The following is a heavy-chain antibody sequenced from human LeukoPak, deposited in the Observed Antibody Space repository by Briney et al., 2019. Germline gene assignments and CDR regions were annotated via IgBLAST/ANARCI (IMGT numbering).Heavy chain of an antibody. V-gene: IGHV1-46*01. D-gene: IGHD2-15*01. CDR2: INPSSGDT. J-gene: IGHJ2*01. CDR1: GYTFTSYY. CDR3: AGGLLLRYFDL. Sequence: ASVKISCKAFGYTFTSYYIHWVRQAPGQGLEWMGIINPSSGDTIYTQKFQDRVTMTRDTSTSTVYMELSSLRSEDTAVYYCAGGLLLRYFDLWGRGTLVTVSS.